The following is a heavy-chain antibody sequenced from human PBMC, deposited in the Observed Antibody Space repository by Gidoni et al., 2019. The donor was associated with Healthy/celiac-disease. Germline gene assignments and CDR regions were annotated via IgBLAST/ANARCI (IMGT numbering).Heavy chain of an antibody. Sequence: QVQLQQWGAGLLKPSETLSLTCAVYGGSFSGYYWSWIRQPPGKGLEWIGEINHSGSTNYNPSLKSRVTISVDTSKNQFSLKLSSVTAADTAVYYCARGGNKQQWLAFFDYWGQGTLVTVSS. J-gene: IGHJ4*02. V-gene: IGHV4-34*01. CDR2: INHSGST. CDR1: GGSFSGYY. CDR3: ARGGNKQQWLAFFDY. D-gene: IGHD6-19*01.